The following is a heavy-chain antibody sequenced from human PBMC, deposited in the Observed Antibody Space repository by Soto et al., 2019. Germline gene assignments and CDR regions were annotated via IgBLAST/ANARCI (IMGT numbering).Heavy chain of an antibody. D-gene: IGHD3-16*02. CDR2: ISAYNGNT. V-gene: IGHV1-18*01. J-gene: IGHJ4*02. CDR1: GYTFTSYG. Sequence: QVQLVQSGAEVKKPGASVKVSCKASGYTFTSYGISWVRQAPGQGLERLGWISAYNGNTNYAQKLQGRVTMTTDTSTSTAYMELRSLRSDDTAVYYCARVLSDYDYIWGSYRDDDYWGQGTLVTVSS. CDR3: ARVLSDYDYIWGSYRDDDY.